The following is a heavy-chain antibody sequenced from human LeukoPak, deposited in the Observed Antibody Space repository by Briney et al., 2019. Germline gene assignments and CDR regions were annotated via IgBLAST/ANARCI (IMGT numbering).Heavy chain of an antibody. D-gene: IGHD4-17*01. CDR3: ARETTVTLNFDY. Sequence: ASVKVSCKASGYTFTGYYMHWVRHAPGQGLEWMGWINPNSGGTNYAQKFQGRVTMTRDTSISTAYMELSRLRSDDTAVYYCARETTVTLNFDYWGQGTLVTVSS. CDR1: GYTFTGYY. CDR2: INPNSGGT. V-gene: IGHV1-2*02. J-gene: IGHJ4*02.